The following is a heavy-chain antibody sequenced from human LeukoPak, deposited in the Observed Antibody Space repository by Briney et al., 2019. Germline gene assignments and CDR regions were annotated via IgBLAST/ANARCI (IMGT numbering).Heavy chain of an antibody. CDR1: GFTFSSYW. CDR3: ARDHYDFWSGYQAPYYYYYYMDV. J-gene: IGHJ6*03. D-gene: IGHD3-3*01. V-gene: IGHV3-7*01. CDR2: IKQDGSEK. Sequence: GGSLRLSCAASGFTFSSYWMSWVRQAPGKGLEWVSNIKQDGSEKYYVDSVKGRFTISRDNAKNSLYLQMNSLRAEDTAAYYCARDHYDFWSGYQAPYYYYYYMDVWGKGTTVTVSS.